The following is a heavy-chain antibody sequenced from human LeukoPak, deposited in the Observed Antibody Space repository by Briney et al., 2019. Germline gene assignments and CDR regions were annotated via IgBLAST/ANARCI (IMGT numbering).Heavy chain of an antibody. V-gene: IGHV5-51*01. J-gene: IGHJ4*02. CDR3: ARTGLYYDFWRGYHDY. Sequence: GESLKISCKGSGYSFTSYWIGWVRQMPGKGLEWMGIIYPGDSDTRYSPSFQGQVTISADKSISTAYLQWSSLKASDTAMYYCARTGLYYDFWRGYHDYWGQGTLVTVSS. D-gene: IGHD3-3*01. CDR1: GYSFTSYW. CDR2: IYPGDSDT.